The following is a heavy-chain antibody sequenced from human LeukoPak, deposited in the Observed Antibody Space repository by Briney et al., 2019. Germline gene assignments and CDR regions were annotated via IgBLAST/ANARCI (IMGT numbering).Heavy chain of an antibody. V-gene: IGHV3-66*01. CDR1: GFTVSSNY. D-gene: IGHD6-19*01. CDR3: ARALSGWYTDY. CDR2: IYSGGST. J-gene: IGHJ4*02. Sequence: PGRSPRLSCAASGFTVSSNYMSWVRQAPGKGLEWVSVIYSGGSTYYADSVKGRFTISRDNSKNTLYLQMNSLRAEDTAIYYCARALSGWYTDYWGQGTLVTVSS.